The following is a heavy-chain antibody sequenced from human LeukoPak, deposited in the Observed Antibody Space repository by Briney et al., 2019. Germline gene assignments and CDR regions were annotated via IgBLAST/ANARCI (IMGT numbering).Heavy chain of an antibody. CDR2: IYYGGST. Sequence: SETLSLTCTVSGGSISSYYWSWIRQPPGKGLEWIGYIYYGGSTNYNPSLKSRVTISVDTSKNQFSLKLSSVTAADTAVYYCARSPTVTTDSVGAFDIWGQGTMVTVSS. CDR1: GGSISSYY. V-gene: IGHV4-59*01. D-gene: IGHD4-17*01. CDR3: ARSPTVTTDSVGAFDI. J-gene: IGHJ3*02.